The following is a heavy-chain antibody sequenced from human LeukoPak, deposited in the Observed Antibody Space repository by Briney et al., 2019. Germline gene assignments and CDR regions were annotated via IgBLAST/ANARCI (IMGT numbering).Heavy chain of an antibody. Sequence: PSETLSLTCTISGDSSGSYCWNWIRQSAWDGMEWVVYIYNSGSTNYNPSLKSQVTISEDPSKNHIAPKLTSVPAADTAVDYCARLTSGWYRGRGSYFVYWGQGTLLTVSS. CDR2: IYNSGST. CDR1: GDSSGSYC. D-gene: IGHD6-19*01. CDR3: ARLTSGWYRGRGSYFVY. J-gene: IGHJ4*02. V-gene: IGHV4-59*08.